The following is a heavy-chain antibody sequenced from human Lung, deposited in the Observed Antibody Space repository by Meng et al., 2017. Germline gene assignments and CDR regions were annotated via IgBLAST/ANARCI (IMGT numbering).Heavy chain of an antibody. D-gene: IGHD4-17*01. CDR2: ITGDGSST. J-gene: IGHJ4*02. V-gene: IGHV3-74*01. Sequence: VGAVGSIVQPGGHLRPSFAASGFTCSTHWMHWVRQAPGKGLEWVSRITGDGSSTIYADSVQGRFTMSRDNAKNTLSLQMNSLRAEDTAVYYCARGGVTTDDWGQGTLVTVSS. CDR3: ARGGVTTDD. CDR1: GFTCSTHW.